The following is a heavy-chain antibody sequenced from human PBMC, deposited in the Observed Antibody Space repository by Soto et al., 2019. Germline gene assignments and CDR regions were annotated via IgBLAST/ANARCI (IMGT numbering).Heavy chain of an antibody. Sequence: EVQLVESGGGLVQPGGSLRLSCAAPGFTFSSYSMNWVRQAPGKGLEWVSYISSSSSTIYYADSVKGRFTISRDNAKNSLYLQMNSLRAEDTAVYYCARVGGGVVTLNYYYYMDVWGKGTTVTVSS. D-gene: IGHD2-21*02. CDR3: ARVGGGVVTLNYYYYMDV. J-gene: IGHJ6*03. CDR1: GFTFSSYS. CDR2: ISSSSSTI. V-gene: IGHV3-48*01.